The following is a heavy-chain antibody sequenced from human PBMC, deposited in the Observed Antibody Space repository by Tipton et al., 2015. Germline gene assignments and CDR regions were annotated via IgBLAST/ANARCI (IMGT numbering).Heavy chain of an antibody. CDR1: GDTFRLSA. CDR3: ARDIGQILGGGTSFDF. J-gene: IGHJ4*02. Sequence: QSGAEGKKPGSSVKVSCKASGDTFRLSAISWIRQAPGQGLEWMGGVTPIIGTTTYAQKFQSRVTITADESTGTAYMHLSSLRSEDTALYYCARDIGQILGGGTSFDFWGQGTLVTVSA. V-gene: IGHV1-69*01. CDR2: VTPIIGTT. D-gene: IGHD3-16*01.